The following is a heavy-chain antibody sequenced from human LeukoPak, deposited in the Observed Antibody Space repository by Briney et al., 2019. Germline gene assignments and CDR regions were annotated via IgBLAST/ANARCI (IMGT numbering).Heavy chain of an antibody. D-gene: IGHD2-8*02. V-gene: IGHV1-69*13. CDR2: IIPIFGTA. CDR3: ARDSGAVEDTGVGFDY. Sequence: SVKVSCKASGGTFSSYAIRWVRQAPGQGLEWMGGIIPIFGTANYAQKFQGRVTITADESTSTAYMELSSLRSEDTAVYYCARDSGAVEDTGVGFDYWGQGTLVTVSS. J-gene: IGHJ4*02. CDR1: GGTFSSYA.